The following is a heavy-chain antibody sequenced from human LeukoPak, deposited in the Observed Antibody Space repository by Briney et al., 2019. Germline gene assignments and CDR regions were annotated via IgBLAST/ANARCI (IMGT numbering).Heavy chain of an antibody. CDR2: INPYNGNT. J-gene: IGHJ6*03. V-gene: IGHV1-18*01. CDR1: GYTFTNFA. Sequence: ASVEVSCKASGYTFTNFATSWVRQAPGQGLEWMGWINPYNGNTKYALKVQGRVTMTTDTSTSTAYMELRSLSPDDTAVFYCARGRIPARLRELGVVTDRHYYMDVWGKGTTVTVSS. CDR3: ARGRIPARLRELGVVTDRHYYMDV. D-gene: IGHD3-3*01.